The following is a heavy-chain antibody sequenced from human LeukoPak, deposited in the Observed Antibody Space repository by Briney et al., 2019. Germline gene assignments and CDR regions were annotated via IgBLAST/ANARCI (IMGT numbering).Heavy chain of an antibody. CDR1: GGPISSSSYY. CDR3: AREDDGDYLGLYAFDI. CDR2: IYYSGST. D-gene: IGHD4-17*01. J-gene: IGHJ3*02. V-gene: IGHV4-39*07. Sequence: SETLSLTCSISGGPISSSSYYWGRIPQPPGKGLEWNGYIYYSGSTYYNPSLKSRVTISVDTSNNQFSLKLSSVTAAETAVYYCAREDDGDYLGLYAFDIWGQGTMVTVSS.